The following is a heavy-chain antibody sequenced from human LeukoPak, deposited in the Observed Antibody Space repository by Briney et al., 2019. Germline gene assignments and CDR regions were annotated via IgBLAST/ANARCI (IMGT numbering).Heavy chain of an antibody. J-gene: IGHJ4*02. Sequence: ASVKVSCKASGHTFTSNFMHWVRQAPGQGLEWMAVLNPSDGDTTYAQKFQGRITMTRDTSKRTVYMELNSLPSEDTAVYYCAGETNAFDYWGQGTRVTVSS. CDR2: LNPSDGDT. V-gene: IGHV1-46*03. CDR3: AGETNAFDY. CDR1: GHTFTSNF.